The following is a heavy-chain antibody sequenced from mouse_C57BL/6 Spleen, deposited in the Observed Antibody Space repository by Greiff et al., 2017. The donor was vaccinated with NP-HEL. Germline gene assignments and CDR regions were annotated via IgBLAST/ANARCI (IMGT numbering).Heavy chain of an antibody. CDR2: ISDGGSYT. CDR1: GFTFSSYA. CDR3: ARDGLLHFDY. V-gene: IGHV5-4*01. J-gene: IGHJ2*01. Sequence: EVQGVESGGGLVKPGGSLKLSCAASGFTFSSYAMSWVRQTPEKRLEWVATISDGGSYTNYPDNVKGRFTISRDNAKNNLYLQMSHLKSEDTAMYYCARDGLLHFDYWGQGTTLTVSS.